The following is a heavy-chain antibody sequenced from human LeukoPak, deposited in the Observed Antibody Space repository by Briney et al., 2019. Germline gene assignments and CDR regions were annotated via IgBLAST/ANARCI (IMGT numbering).Heavy chain of an antibody. CDR1: GYTFTSYT. J-gene: IGHJ4*02. CDR3: AREAAIVVVAAASY. V-gene: IGHV1-3*01. D-gene: IGHD2-15*01. CDR2: INAGNGNT. Sequence: ASVKVSCKASGYTFTSYTMPWVRQAPGQRLEWMGWINAGNGNTKYSQKFQGRVTITRDTSASTAYMELSSLRSEDTAVYYCAREAAIVVVAAASYWGQGTLVTVSS.